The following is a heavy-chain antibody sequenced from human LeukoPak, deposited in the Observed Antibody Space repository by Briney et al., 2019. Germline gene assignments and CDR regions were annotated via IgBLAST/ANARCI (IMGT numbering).Heavy chain of an antibody. CDR1: GFTFSSYA. CDR2: ISYDGSNK. J-gene: IGHJ4*02. Sequence: GRSLRLSCAASGFTFSSYAMHWVRQAPGKGLEWVAVISYDGSNKYYADSVKDRFTISRDNSKNTLYLQMNSLRAEDTAVYYCARESLSSGSFDYWGQGTLVTVSS. V-gene: IGHV3-30-3*01. CDR3: ARESLSSGSFDY. D-gene: IGHD6-19*01.